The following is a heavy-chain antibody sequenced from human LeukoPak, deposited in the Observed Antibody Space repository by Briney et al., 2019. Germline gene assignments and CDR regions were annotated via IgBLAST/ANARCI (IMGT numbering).Heavy chain of an antibody. CDR1: GGTVSSGNYY. D-gene: IGHD2-2*01. CDR3: ASGATYCSSTSCPPDY. J-gene: IGHJ4*02. V-gene: IGHV4-61*02. Sequence: PSQTLSLTCTVSGGTVSSGNYYWSWIRQPAGKGLEWIGRSYTSGSTNYNPSLKSRVTMSVDTSKNQFSLKLSSVTAADTAVYYCASGATYCSSTSCPPDYWGQGTLVTVST. CDR2: SYTSGST.